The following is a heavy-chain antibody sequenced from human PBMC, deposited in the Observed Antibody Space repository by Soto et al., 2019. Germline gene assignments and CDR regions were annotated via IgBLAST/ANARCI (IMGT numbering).Heavy chain of an antibody. CDR3: ATMVRGYWFFDY. Sequence: ASVKVSCKSSGYTFTSYCISWVRQAPGQGLEWMGWISAYNGNTNYAQKLQGRVTMTTDTSTSTAYMELRSLRSDDTAVYYCATMVRGYWFFDYWGQGTLVTVSS. CDR1: GYTFTSYC. J-gene: IGHJ4*02. CDR2: ISAYNGNT. V-gene: IGHV1-18*01. D-gene: IGHD3-10*01.